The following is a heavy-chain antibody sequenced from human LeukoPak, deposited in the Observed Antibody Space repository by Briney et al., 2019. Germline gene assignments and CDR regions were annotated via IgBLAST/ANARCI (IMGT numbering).Heavy chain of an antibody. J-gene: IGHJ4*02. Sequence: QPGGSLRLSCVASGFTFSHSWMTWVRQAPGKRPEWVSAISGSGGDTYYADSVKGRFTISRDNSKNTLYLQMNSLRAEDTAVYYCAKKGATTGDFDYWGQGTLVTVSS. CDR1: GFTFSHSW. V-gene: IGHV3-23*01. D-gene: IGHD1-26*01. CDR3: AKKGATTGDFDY. CDR2: ISGSGGDT.